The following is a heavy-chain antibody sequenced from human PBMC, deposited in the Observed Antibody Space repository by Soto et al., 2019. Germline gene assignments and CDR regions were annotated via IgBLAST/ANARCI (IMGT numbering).Heavy chain of an antibody. V-gene: IGHV3-30-3*01. CDR1: GFTFSSYA. CDR2: ISYDGSNK. Sequence: QVQLVESGGGVVQPGRSLRLSCAASGFTFSSYAMHWVRQAPGKGLEWVAVISYDGSNKYYADSVKGRFTISRDNSKNTLYLQMKSLRAEDTAVYYCAREGHGSGSFDYWGQGTLVTVSS. CDR3: AREGHGSGSFDY. J-gene: IGHJ4*02. D-gene: IGHD3-10*01.